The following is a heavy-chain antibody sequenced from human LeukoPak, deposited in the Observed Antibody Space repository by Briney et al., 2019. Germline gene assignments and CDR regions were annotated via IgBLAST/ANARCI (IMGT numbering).Heavy chain of an antibody. V-gene: IGHV4-39*07. D-gene: IGHD1-26*01. CDR1: GGSISSYY. Sequence: SETLSLTCTVSGGSISSYYWSWIRQPPGKGLEWIGSIYYSGSTYYNPSLKSRVTISVDTSKNQFSLKLSSVTAADTAVYYCARDLTRVGATNWGQGTLVTVSS. CDR3: ARDLTRVGATN. J-gene: IGHJ4*02. CDR2: IYYSGST.